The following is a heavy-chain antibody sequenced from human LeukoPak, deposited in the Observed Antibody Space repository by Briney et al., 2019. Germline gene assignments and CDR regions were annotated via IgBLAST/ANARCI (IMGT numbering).Heavy chain of an antibody. D-gene: IGHD3-9*01. Sequence: ASVKVSCKASGYTFTGYYMHWVRQPPGQGLEWTGIINPSGGRTSYAQKFQGSITITSATSTSTVYMELSSLKSEDTAVYYCARGNFEAWGQGTLVTVSS. CDR3: ARGNFEA. J-gene: IGHJ5*02. CDR1: GYTFTGYY. CDR2: INPSGGRT. V-gene: IGHV1-46*01.